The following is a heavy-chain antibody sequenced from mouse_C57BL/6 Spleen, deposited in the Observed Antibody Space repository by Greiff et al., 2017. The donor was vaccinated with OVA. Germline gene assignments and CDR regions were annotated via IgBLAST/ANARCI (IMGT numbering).Heavy chain of an antibody. J-gene: IGHJ4*01. V-gene: IGHV1-76*01. Sequence: VQLQQSGAELVRPGASVKLSCKASGYTFTDYYINWVKQRPGQGLEWIARIYPGSGNTYYNEKFKGKATLTAEKSSSTAYMQLSSLTSEDSAVYFCACYYGSSYYAMDYWGQGTSVTVSS. CDR1: GYTFTDYY. CDR3: ACYYGSSYYAMDY. CDR2: IYPGSGNT. D-gene: IGHD1-1*01.